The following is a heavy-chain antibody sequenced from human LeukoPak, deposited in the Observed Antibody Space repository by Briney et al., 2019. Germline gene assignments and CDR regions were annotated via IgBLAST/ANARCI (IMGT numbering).Heavy chain of an antibody. J-gene: IGHJ4*02. CDR3: ARGVSYYYDSSGYYQDY. Sequence: ASVKVSCKASGYTFPSYGISWVRQAPGQGLEWMGWISAYNGNTNNAQKLQGRVTMTTDTSTSTAYMELRSLRSDDTAVYYCARGVSYYYDSSGYYQDYWGQGTLVTVSS. CDR1: GYTFPSYG. D-gene: IGHD3-22*01. CDR2: ISAYNGNT. V-gene: IGHV1-18*01.